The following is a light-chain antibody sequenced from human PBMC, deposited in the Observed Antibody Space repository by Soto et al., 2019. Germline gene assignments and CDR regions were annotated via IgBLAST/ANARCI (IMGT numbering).Light chain of an antibody. Sequence: DIKMTQSPSTLSGSVGDRVTITCRASQTISSWLAWYQQKPGKAPKLLIYKASTLKSGVPSRFSGSGSGTEFTLTISSLQPDDFATYYCQHYNSYSEAFGQRSK. CDR3: QHYNSYSEA. CDR2: KAS. J-gene: IGKJ1*01. CDR1: QTISSW. V-gene: IGKV1-5*03.